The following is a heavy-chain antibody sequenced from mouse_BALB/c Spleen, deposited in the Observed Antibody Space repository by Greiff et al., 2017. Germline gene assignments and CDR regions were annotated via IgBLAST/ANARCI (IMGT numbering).Heavy chain of an antibody. CDR1: GFSLTSYG. V-gene: IGHV2-2*02. D-gene: IGHD2-10*02. J-gene: IGHJ1*01. Sequence: VQLVESGPGLVQPSQSLSITCTVSGFSLTSYGVHWVRQSPGKGLEWLGVIWSGGSTDYNAAFISRLSISKDNSKSQVFFKMNSLQANDTAIYYCARNKYGNCLGYFDVWGAGTTVTVSS. CDR2: IWSGGST. CDR3: ARNKYGNCLGYFDV.